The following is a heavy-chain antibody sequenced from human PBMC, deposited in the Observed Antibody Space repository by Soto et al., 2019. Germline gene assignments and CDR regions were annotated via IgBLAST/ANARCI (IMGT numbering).Heavy chain of an antibody. CDR2: ISAYNGNT. J-gene: IGHJ6*02. V-gene: IGHV1-18*01. D-gene: IGHD6-19*01. CDR3: ARDRDKAVVGPSGYYYYYGMDV. Sequence: GASVKVSCKASGYTFASYGISWVRQAPGQGLEWMGWISAYNGNTNYAQKLQGRVTMTTDTSTSTAYMELRSLRSDDTAVYYCARDRDKAVVGPSGYYYYYGMDVWGQGTTVTVSS. CDR1: GYTFASYG.